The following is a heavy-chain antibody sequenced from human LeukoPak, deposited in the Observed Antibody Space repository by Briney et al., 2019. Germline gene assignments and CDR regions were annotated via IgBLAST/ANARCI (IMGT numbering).Heavy chain of an antibody. CDR1: GFTFSNYA. V-gene: IGHV3-23*01. CDR2: ISGSGGST. Sequence: PGGSLRLSCAASGFTFSNYAMTWVRQAPGTGQEWVSAISGSGGSTYYADSVKGRFTISRDNSKNTLYLQMNSLRAEDTAVYYCAKEGISEPPFDPWGQGTLVTVSS. CDR3: AKEGISEPPFDP. J-gene: IGHJ5*02. D-gene: IGHD1-14*01.